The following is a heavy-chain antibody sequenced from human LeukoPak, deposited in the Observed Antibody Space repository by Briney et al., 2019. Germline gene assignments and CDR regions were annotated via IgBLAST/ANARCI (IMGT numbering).Heavy chain of an antibody. CDR3: AREDGGNSDYFDY. CDR2: INSDGSST. Sequence: GGSLRLSCAASGFPFSSYWMHWVRQAPGKGLVWVSRINSDGSSTSYADSVKGRFTISRDNAKNTQYLQMNSLRAEDTAVYYCAREDGGNSDYFDYWGQGTLVTVSS. V-gene: IGHV3-74*01. CDR1: GFPFSSYW. D-gene: IGHD4-23*01. J-gene: IGHJ4*02.